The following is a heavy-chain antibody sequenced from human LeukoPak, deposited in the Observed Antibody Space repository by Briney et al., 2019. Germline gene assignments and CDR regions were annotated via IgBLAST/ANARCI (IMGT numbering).Heavy chain of an antibody. CDR1: GFTFSSYG. V-gene: IGHV3-30*18. J-gene: IGHJ6*03. Sequence: GGSLRLSCAASGFTFSSYGMHWVRQAPGKGLEWVAVISYDGSNKYYADSVKGRFTISRGNSKNTLYLQMNSLRAEDTAVYYCAKDVVEGAVAGLIYYYYYMDVWGKGTTVTVSS. CDR2: ISYDGSNK. CDR3: AKDVVEGAVAGLIYYYYYMDV. D-gene: IGHD6-19*01.